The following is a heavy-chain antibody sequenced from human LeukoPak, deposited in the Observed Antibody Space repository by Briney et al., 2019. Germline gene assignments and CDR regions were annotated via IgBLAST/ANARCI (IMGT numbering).Heavy chain of an antibody. V-gene: IGHV4-39*07. J-gene: IGHJ5*02. CDR3: ARANPPTQWELRTAPWFDP. D-gene: IGHD1-26*01. CDR2: INHSGST. Sequence: PSETLSLTCTVSGGSISSSSYYWSWIRQPPGKGLEWIGEINHSGSTNYNPSLKSRVTISVDTSKNQFSLKLSSVTAADTAVYYCARANPPTQWELRTAPWFDPWGQGTLVTVSS. CDR1: GGSISSSSYY.